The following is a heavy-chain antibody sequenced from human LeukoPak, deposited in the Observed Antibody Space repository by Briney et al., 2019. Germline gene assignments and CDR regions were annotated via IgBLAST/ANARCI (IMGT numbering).Heavy chain of an antibody. J-gene: IGHJ4*02. Sequence: GGSLRLSCAASGFTFSSYSMNWVRQAPGKGLEWVSCISSSSSYIYYADSVKGRFTISRDNAKNSLYLQMNSLRAEDTAVYYCARERVECQLLSKREVYHFDYWGQGILVTVSS. CDR2: ISSSSSYI. CDR1: GFTFSSYS. CDR3: ARERVECQLLSKREVYHFDY. V-gene: IGHV3-21*01. D-gene: IGHD2-2*01.